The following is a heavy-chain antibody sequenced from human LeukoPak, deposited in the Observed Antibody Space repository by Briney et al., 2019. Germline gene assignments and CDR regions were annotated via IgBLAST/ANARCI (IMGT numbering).Heavy chain of an antibody. J-gene: IGHJ6*02. CDR3: ARDIVVVPAAMWAYYGMDV. CDR1: GGSISSGGYY. V-gene: IGHV4-39*07. Sequence: SETLSLTCTVSGGSISSGGYYWSWIRQPPGKGLEWIGEINHSGSTNYNPSLKSRVTISVDTSKNQFSLKLSSVTAADTAVYYCARDIVVVPAAMWAYYGMDVWGQGTTVTVSS. CDR2: INHSGST. D-gene: IGHD2-2*01.